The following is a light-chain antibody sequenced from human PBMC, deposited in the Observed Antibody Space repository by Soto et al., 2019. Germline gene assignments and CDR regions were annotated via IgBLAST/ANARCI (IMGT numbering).Light chain of an antibody. CDR1: SSDVGGYNY. CDR3: SSYAGSNNYV. Sequence: QSALTQPPSASGSPGQSVTISCTGTSSDVGGYNYVSWYQQHPGKAPKLIISKVSKRPSGVPDRFSGSKSGNTASLTVSGLQAEDEADYYCSSYAGSNNYVFGTGTKVTVL. CDR2: KVS. J-gene: IGLJ1*01. V-gene: IGLV2-8*01.